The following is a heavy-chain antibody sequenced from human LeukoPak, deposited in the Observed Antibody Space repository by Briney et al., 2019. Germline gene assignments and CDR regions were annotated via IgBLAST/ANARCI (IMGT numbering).Heavy chain of an antibody. V-gene: IGHV4-59*01. J-gene: IGHJ4*02. Sequence: SETLSLTCTVSGASITTYYWSWIRQPPGKGLEYIGQIHSSGSANYNPSLKSRVAMSLDASKNQFSLTVSSVTAADTAIYYCARDILDVGAAHYFDYWGQGSLLTVSS. CDR2: IHSSGSA. CDR1: GASITTYY. CDR3: ARDILDVGAAHYFDY. D-gene: IGHD2-15*01.